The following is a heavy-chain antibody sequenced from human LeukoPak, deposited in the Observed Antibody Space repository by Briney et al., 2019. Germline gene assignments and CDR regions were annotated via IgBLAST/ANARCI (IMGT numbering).Heavy chain of an antibody. J-gene: IGHJ1*01. D-gene: IGHD2-2*01. Sequence: PGGSLRLSCAASGFXVTTKSIAWVRQAPGRGLEWVSVFYSPGRTYYADSVHGRFTISRDNSLNTLFLQMNSLRVEDTAVYYCASARESCIGSTCYEYFHHWGQGTPLTVSS. CDR1: GFXVTTKS. CDR2: FYSPGRT. V-gene: IGHV3-53*01. CDR3: ASARESCIGSTCYEYFHH.